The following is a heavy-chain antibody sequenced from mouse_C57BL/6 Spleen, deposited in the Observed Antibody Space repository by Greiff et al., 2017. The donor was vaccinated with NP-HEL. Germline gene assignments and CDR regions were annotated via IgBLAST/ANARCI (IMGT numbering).Heavy chain of an antibody. Sequence: EVQVVESEGGLVQPGSSMKLSCTASGFTFSDYYMAWVRQVPEKGLEWVANINYDGSSTYYLDSLKSRFIISRDNAKNILYLQRSSLKSEDTATYYCARCPYYYGSPHCDYWGQGTTLTVSS. CDR3: ARCPYYYGSPHCDY. CDR2: INYDGSST. V-gene: IGHV5-16*01. D-gene: IGHD1-1*01. J-gene: IGHJ2*01. CDR1: GFTFSDYY.